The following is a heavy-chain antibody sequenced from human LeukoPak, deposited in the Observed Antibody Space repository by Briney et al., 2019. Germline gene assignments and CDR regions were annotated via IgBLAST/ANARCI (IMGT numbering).Heavy chain of an antibody. J-gene: IGHJ6*02. CDR2: IYYSGST. D-gene: IGHD6-19*01. Sequence: PSETLSLTCTVSGSSISSYYWSWIRQPPGKGLEWIGYIYYSGSTNYNPSLKSRVTISVDTSKNQFSLKLSSVTAADTAVYYCARDWAVAGSYYYYGMTSGPRDHGHRLL. CDR3: ARDWAVAGSYYYYGMTS. V-gene: IGHV4-59*01. CDR1: GSSISSYY.